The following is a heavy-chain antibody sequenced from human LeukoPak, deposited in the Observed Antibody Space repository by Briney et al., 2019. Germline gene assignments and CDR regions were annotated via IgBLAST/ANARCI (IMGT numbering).Heavy chain of an antibody. J-gene: IGHJ6*03. V-gene: IGHV4-34*01. Sequence: SETLSLTCAVYGGSFSGYYWGWIRQPPGKGLEWIGSIYYSGSTYHNPSLKSRVTISVDTSKNQFSLKLSSVTAADTAVYYYARCRDGYVDYYYYYMDVWGKGTTVTVSS. CDR2: IYYSGST. D-gene: IGHD5-24*01. CDR1: GGSFSGYY. CDR3: ARCRDGYVDYYYYYMDV.